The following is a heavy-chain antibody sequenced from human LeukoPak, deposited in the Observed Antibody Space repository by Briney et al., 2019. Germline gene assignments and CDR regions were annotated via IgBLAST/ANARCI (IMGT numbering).Heavy chain of an antibody. J-gene: IGHJ4*02. CDR3: AKEASSGPLDF. D-gene: IGHD2-15*01. V-gene: IGHV3-23*01. CDR2: ISVSGGGT. Sequence: GGSLRLSCAASGFTFSTYAMSWVRQAPGKGLEWVSGISVSGGGTYYADSVKGRFTISRDNSRNTLYLQMSSLRVEDTAIYYCAKEASSGPLDFWGQGTLVTVSS. CDR1: GFTFSTYA.